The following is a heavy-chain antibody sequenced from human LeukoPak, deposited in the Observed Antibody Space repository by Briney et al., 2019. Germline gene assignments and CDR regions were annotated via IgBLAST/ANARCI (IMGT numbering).Heavy chain of an antibody. CDR3: AKAGWVANADAVL. CDR1: GFTFNA. CDR2: LRGNGET. V-gene: IGHV3-23*02. Sequence: GGSLTLSCAAVGFTFNAMSWVRQSPARGLEWVSSLRGNGETFYGESVKGRSTLSRDESRNTVFLHLNNLRVEDTAIYYCAKAGWVANADAVLWGQGTVVTVSS. D-gene: IGHD6-19*01. J-gene: IGHJ4*02.